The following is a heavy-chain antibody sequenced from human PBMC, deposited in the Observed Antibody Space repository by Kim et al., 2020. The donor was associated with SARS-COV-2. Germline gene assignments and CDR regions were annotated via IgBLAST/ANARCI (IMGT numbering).Heavy chain of an antibody. CDR1: GFTFSSYW. CDR3: ARDYYGSGGGMDV. J-gene: IGHJ6*02. Sequence: GGSLRLSWGASGFTFSSYWMSWVRQAPGKGLEWVANINQNGGEKNYVDSVKGRFTISRDNAKNSLYLQMNSLRDEDTAVYYCARDYYGSGGGMDVWGQGT. D-gene: IGHD3-10*01. CDR2: INQNGGEK. V-gene: IGHV3-7*01.